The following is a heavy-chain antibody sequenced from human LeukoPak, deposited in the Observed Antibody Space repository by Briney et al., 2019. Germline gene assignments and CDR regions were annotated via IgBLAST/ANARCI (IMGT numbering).Heavy chain of an antibody. Sequence: PGGSLRLSCAASGFTFSSYAMHWVRQAPGKGLEGVAVISYDGSNKYYADSVKGRFTISRDNSKNTLYLQMNSLRAEDTAVYYCARGSEEWELLWFDYWGQGTLVTVSS. CDR1: GFTFSSYA. CDR3: ARGSEEWELLWFDY. CDR2: ISYDGSNK. V-gene: IGHV3-30-3*01. D-gene: IGHD1-26*01. J-gene: IGHJ4*02.